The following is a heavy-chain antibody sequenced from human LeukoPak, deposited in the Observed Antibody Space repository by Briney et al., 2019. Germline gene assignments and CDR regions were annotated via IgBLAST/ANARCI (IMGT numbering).Heavy chain of an antibody. Sequence: ASVKVSCKASGYTFTGYYMHWVRQAPGQGLEWMGRINPNSGGTNYAQKFPGRVTMTRDTSISTAYMELSRLRSDDTAVYYCASVNYGNTWFDPWGQGTLVTASS. CDR1: GYTFTGYY. D-gene: IGHD4-17*01. CDR2: INPNSGGT. V-gene: IGHV1-2*06. J-gene: IGHJ5*02. CDR3: ASVNYGNTWFDP.